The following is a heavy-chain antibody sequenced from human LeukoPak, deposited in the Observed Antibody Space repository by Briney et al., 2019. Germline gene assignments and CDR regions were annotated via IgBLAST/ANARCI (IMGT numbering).Heavy chain of an antibody. V-gene: IGHV3-33*01. D-gene: IGHD6-13*01. J-gene: IGHJ4*02. Sequence: GWALRLSRPSTVFILLAYRGHWVGPAAARGGAGVAVIWYDGTSKDYADYVNGRFTYSKDNSKNTLYLQINNLTVEDTAVYYCARSQSSSLIDYWRQGTLVTVSS. CDR3: ARSQSSSLIDY. CDR2: IWYDGTSK. CDR1: VFILLAYR.